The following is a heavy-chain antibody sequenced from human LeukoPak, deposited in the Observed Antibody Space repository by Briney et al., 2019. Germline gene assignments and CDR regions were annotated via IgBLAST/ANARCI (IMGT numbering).Heavy chain of an antibody. D-gene: IGHD6-19*01. J-gene: IGHJ4*02. CDR1: GYTFTSYA. CDR3: ARGAGQKGQAFDY. Sequence: ASVKVSCKASGYTFTSYAISWVRQAPGQGLEWMGWITTYNETTNYAQNLQGRVTMTTDTSTRTAYMELKSLRSDDTAVYYCARGAGQKGQAFDYWGQGTLVTVSS. V-gene: IGHV1-18*01. CDR2: ITTYNETT.